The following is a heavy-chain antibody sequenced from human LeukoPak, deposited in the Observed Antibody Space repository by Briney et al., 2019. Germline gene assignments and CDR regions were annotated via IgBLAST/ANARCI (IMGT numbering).Heavy chain of an antibody. CDR1: GFTSSSYA. CDR2: ISGSGGST. CDR3: AKDRSYGSGSYWFWSDAFDI. Sequence: GGSLRLSCAASGFTSSSYAMSWVRQAPGKGLECVSAISGSGGSTYYADSVKGRFTISRDNSKNTLYLQMNSLRAEDTAVYYCAKDRSYGSGSYWFWSDAFDIWGQGTMVTVSS. J-gene: IGHJ3*02. D-gene: IGHD3-10*01. V-gene: IGHV3-23*01.